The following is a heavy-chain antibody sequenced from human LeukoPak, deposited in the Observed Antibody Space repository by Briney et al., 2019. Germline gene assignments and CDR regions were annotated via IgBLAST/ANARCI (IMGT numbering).Heavy chain of an antibody. J-gene: IGHJ4*02. V-gene: IGHV3-74*01. Sequence: GGSLRLSCAASGFTFSSYWMHWVRQAPGKGLVWVTRINSDGSSTSYADSVKGRFTISRDNAENTLYLQINSLRAEDTAVYYCARDHMGRDGYKEGYGNWGQGTLVTVSS. D-gene: IGHD5-24*01. CDR1: GFTFSSYW. CDR2: INSDGSST. CDR3: ARDHMGRDGYKEGYGN.